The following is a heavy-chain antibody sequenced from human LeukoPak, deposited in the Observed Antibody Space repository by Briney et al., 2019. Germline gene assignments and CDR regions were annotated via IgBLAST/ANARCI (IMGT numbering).Heavy chain of an antibody. D-gene: IGHD3-10*01. CDR2: ISSSGSTI. CDR1: GFTFSSYE. CDR3: AKDGEPLHEGWFGELLVAFDI. V-gene: IGHV3-48*03. J-gene: IGHJ3*02. Sequence: PGGSLRLSCAASGFTFSSYEMNWVRQAPGKGLEWVSYISSSGSTIYYADSVKGRFTISRDNAKNSLYLQMNSLRAEDTALYYCAKDGEPLHEGWFGELLVAFDIWGQGTMVTVSS.